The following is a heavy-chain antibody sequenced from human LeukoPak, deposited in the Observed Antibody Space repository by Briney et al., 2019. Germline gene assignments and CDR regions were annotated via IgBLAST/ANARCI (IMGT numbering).Heavy chain of an antibody. J-gene: IGHJ5*02. CDR2: ISYSGST. CDR1: SGTINGHY. Sequence: PSETLSLTCSVSSGTINGHYWSWIRQPPGKGLEWIGYISYSGSTMYNPSLKSRVTISVDTSQNPLSLKVRSVTGADTAVYYWARDQARSFGEASHCFDPWGKGNLVTVSS. D-gene: IGHD3-10*01. CDR3: ARDQARSFGEASHCFDP. V-gene: IGHV4-59*11.